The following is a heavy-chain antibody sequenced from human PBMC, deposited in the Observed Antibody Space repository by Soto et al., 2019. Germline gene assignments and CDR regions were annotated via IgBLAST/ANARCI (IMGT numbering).Heavy chain of an antibody. CDR1: GFTFSSYA. D-gene: IGHD2-15*01. V-gene: IGHV3-30-3*01. CDR2: ISYDGSNK. J-gene: IGHJ4*02. Sequence: QVQLVGSGGGVVQPGRSLRLSCAASGFTFSSYAMHWVRQAPGKGLEWVAAISYDGSNKYYADSVKGRFTISRDNSKNTLYLQMNSLRAEDTAVYYCTTFTVVNPDRFDYWGQGTLVTVSS. CDR3: TTFTVVNPDRFDY.